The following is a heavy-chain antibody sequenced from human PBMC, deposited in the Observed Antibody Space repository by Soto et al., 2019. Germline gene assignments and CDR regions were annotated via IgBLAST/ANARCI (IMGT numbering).Heavy chain of an antibody. CDR3: APHQRASWGGEFDY. CDR1: GYRFTNYW. J-gene: IGHJ4*02. CDR2: FYPGDSDT. D-gene: IGHD3-16*01. V-gene: IGHV5-51*01. Sequence: PGESLKISCKGSGYRFTNYWIAWERQMPGKGLEWMGIFYPGDSDTRYSPSFQGQVTISAARSTSTAYLQWRSLKASDSAMYYCAPHQRASWGGEFDYWGQGTPVTVSS.